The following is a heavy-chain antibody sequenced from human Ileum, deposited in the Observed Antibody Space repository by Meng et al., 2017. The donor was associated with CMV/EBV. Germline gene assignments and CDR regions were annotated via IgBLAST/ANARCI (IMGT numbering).Heavy chain of an antibody. Sequence: QVAGQQWGAGLFMRLNPVSLSCGVNDGSFSSFPWTWIRQPPGKGPEWIGDITHRGTANYSPSLKSRVTISIDTSKKQFSLRLSALTAADTAVNYCTRGRVGDWGFDFWGQGTLVTVSS. CDR3: TRGRVGDWGFDF. D-gene: IGHD1-26*01. V-gene: IGHV4-34*02. CDR2: ITHRGTA. J-gene: IGHJ4*02. CDR1: DGSFSSFP.